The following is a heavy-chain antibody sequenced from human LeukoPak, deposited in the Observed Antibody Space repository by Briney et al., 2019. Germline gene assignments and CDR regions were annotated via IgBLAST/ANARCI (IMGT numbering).Heavy chain of an antibody. CDR1: VFTFSNYW. D-gene: IGHD2-21*02. CDR3: ISRRLVVVTASDVFDI. CDR2: INIDVSYT. J-gene: IGHJ3*02. Sequence: PGGSLRLSCTASVFTFSNYWMDWVRQAPGKGLVWLSVINIDVSYTTYADSVKGRFNITRDNDKNTLYLQMNRLRLDDTAVYYCISRRLVVVTASDVFDIWGQGTMVTVSS. V-gene: IGHV3-74*01.